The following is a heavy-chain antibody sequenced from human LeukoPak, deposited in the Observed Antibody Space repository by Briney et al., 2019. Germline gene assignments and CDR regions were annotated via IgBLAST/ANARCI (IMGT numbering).Heavy chain of an antibody. Sequence: SETLSLTCTVSGGSISSYYWSWIRQPPGKGLEWIGYIYYSGSTNYNPSLKSRVTISVDTSKNQFSLKLSSVTAADTAVYYCARVYSSGWYADWYFDLWGRGTPVTVSS. J-gene: IGHJ2*01. D-gene: IGHD6-19*01. CDR1: GGSISSYY. CDR3: ARVYSSGWYADWYFDL. V-gene: IGHV4-59*01. CDR2: IYYSGST.